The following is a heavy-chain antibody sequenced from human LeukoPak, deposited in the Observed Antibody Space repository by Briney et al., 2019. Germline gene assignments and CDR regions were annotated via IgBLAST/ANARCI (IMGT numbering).Heavy chain of an antibody. CDR2: IYHSGST. CDR1: GYSITSGYY. V-gene: IGHV4-38-2*01. Sequence: PSETLSLTCAVSGYSITSGYYWAWIRQPPGKGLEWIGNIYHSGSTYYNPSLKSRVTISVDTSKNQFSLKLSSVTAAGTAVYYCARRYSNYFFDYWGQGTLVTVSS. J-gene: IGHJ4*02. D-gene: IGHD4-11*01. CDR3: ARRYSNYFFDY.